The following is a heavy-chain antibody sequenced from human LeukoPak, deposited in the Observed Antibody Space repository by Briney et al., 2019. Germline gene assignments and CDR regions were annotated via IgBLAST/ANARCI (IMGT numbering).Heavy chain of an antibody. V-gene: IGHV1-8*03. D-gene: IGHD5-12*01. Sequence: ASVNVSCTASGYTFTSYDINWVRQTTGQGLEWMGWMNPNSGSTGYAQKFQGRVTITRNTSISTAYMELSGLRSEDTAVYYCARGRSTGYPYYFEYWGQGTLVTVSS. CDR2: MNPNSGST. CDR3: ARGRSTGYPYYFEY. CDR1: GYTFTSYD. J-gene: IGHJ4*02.